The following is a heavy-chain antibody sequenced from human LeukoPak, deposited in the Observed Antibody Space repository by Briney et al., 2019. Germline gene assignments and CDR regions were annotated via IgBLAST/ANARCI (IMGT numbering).Heavy chain of an antibody. Sequence: GASLRLSCLASGFSFNSYTMNWVRQAPGKWPEWVSSISSSSSYIYYLDSVKGRFTISRDNAENSLYLQMNSLRVEDTAIYYCARVSCSSTTCPSDYWGQGTLVTVSS. D-gene: IGHD2-2*01. CDR1: GFSFNSYT. CDR3: ARVSCSSTTCPSDY. J-gene: IGHJ4*02. CDR2: ISSSSSYI. V-gene: IGHV3-21*06.